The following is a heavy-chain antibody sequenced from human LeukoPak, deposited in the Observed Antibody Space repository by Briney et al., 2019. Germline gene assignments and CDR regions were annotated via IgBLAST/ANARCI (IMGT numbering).Heavy chain of an antibody. CDR3: AKEYSGYVFDY. CDR1: GFTLRSYD. V-gene: IGHV3-23*01. CDR2: TSGSGVNS. D-gene: IGHD5-12*01. Sequence: GGSLRLSCAASGFTLRSYDMSWVRQAPGKGLEWVAATSGSGVNSYYADSVRGRFTIFRDNSQNTLYLQMDSLRAEDTALYYCAKEYSGYVFDYWGQETLVTVSS. J-gene: IGHJ4*02.